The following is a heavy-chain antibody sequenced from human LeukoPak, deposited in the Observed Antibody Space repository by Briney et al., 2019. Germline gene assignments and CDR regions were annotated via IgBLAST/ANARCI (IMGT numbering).Heavy chain of an antibody. J-gene: IGHJ4*02. D-gene: IGHD6-13*01. V-gene: IGHV3-74*01. CDR3: ASPGEGKAAVF. Sequence: GSLRLSCAASGFTFSSYWMHWVRQAPGKGLVWVSRINSDGSSTSYADSVKGRFTISRDNAKNTLYLQMNSLRAEDTAVYYCASPGEGKAAVFWGQGTLVTVSS. CDR1: GFTFSSYW. CDR2: INSDGSST.